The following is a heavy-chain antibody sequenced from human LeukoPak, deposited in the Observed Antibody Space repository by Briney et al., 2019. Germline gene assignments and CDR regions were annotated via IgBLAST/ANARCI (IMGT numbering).Heavy chain of an antibody. CDR1: GYTFTSYD. CDR2: IIPILGIA. V-gene: IGHV1-69*04. D-gene: IGHD6-13*01. CDR3: ARDSGYSSSWFNWFDP. J-gene: IGHJ5*02. Sequence: SVKVSCKASGYTFTSYDINWVRQATGQGLEWMGRIIPILGIANYAQKFQGRVTITADKSTSTAYMELSSLRSEDTAVYYCARDSGYSSSWFNWFDPWGQGTLVTVSS.